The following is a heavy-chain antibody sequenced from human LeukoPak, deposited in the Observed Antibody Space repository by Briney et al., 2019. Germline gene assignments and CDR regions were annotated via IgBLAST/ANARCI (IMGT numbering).Heavy chain of an antibody. CDR3: VRVGYSYVINDWSRTGLGAYPTKYYYHMDV. D-gene: IGHD5-18*01. Sequence: SETLSLTCAVYGVSFSDYYWGWIRQPPGKGLEWIGEINPSGSTNYSPSLKSRVTISVDTSKNQFSLKLSSVAAADTAVYFCVRVGYSYVINDWSRTGLGAYPTKYYYHMDVWDKGATVTVSS. CDR1: GVSFSDYY. J-gene: IGHJ6*03. V-gene: IGHV4-34*01. CDR2: INPSGST.